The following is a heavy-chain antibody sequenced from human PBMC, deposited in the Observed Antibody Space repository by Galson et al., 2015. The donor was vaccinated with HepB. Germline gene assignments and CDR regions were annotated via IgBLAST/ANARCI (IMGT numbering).Heavy chain of an antibody. CDR1: GFTFSSYS. J-gene: IGHJ4*02. Sequence: SLRLSCAASGFTFSSYSMHWVRQAPGKGLEWVSYISSSSSTIYYADSVKGRFTISRDNAKNSLNLQMNSLRAEDTAVYYCATSIAAGAKDYWGQGTLVTVSS. D-gene: IGHD6-13*01. CDR2: ISSSSSTI. CDR3: ATSIAAGAKDY. V-gene: IGHV3-48*01.